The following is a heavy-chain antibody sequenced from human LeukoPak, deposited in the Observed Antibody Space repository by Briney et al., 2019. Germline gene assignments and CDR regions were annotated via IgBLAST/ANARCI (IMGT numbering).Heavy chain of an antibody. CDR2: IRQDGSDK. Sequence: GGSLRLSCAASGFTFSNNWMSWVRQAPGKGLEWVANIRQDGSDKYYVDSVKGRFTISRDNAKNSLYLQMNSLRAEDTAVYYCARDHHHRLWDDYYYYMDVWGKGTTVTISS. V-gene: IGHV3-7*01. J-gene: IGHJ6*03. D-gene: IGHD3-16*02. CDR3: ARDHHHRLWDDYYYYMDV. CDR1: GFTFSNNW.